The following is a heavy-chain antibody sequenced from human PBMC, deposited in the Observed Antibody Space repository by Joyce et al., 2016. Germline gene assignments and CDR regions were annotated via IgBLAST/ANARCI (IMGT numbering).Heavy chain of an antibody. CDR1: GFTFNRYA. D-gene: IGHD2-2*01. Sequence: QVQLVESGGGVAQPGRSLRLSCAASGFTFNRYAMQWVRPTTGTGLEWVAVISPDGSKKFYSDSVKDRFIISRDNSNKMVFVQMNSLRVEDTGVYYCARSPSNSWHTFDSWGQGTLVSVSS. CDR2: ISPDGSKK. J-gene: IGHJ4*02. CDR3: ARSPSNSWHTFDS. V-gene: IGHV3-30-3*01.